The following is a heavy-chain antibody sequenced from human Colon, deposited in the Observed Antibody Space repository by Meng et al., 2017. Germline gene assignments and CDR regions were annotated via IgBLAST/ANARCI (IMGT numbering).Heavy chain of an antibody. D-gene: IGHD2-8*01. CDR1: GFAFSGNW. Sequence: GGSLRLSCVVSGFAFSGNWMSWVRQAPGKGLEGVANIKYDGSVERYVESVRGRFTISRDNAKNSLYLQMNSLRAEDTAVYYCATTNALTYWGPGTLVTVSS. CDR2: IKYDGSVE. V-gene: IGHV3-7*01. J-gene: IGHJ4*02. CDR3: ATTNALTY.